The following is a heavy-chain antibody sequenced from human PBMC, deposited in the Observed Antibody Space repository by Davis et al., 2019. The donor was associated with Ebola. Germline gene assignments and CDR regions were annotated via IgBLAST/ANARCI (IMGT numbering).Heavy chain of an antibody. CDR3: VRGDFYVSSGSDHTFTDAFDI. CDR1: GFTFSSYE. Sequence: GESLKISCAASGFTFSSYEMNWVRQAPGKGLQWVANTKPDGSEKFYVDSVKGRFTISRDNTKNSLYLQMDSLRAEDTALYYCVRGDFYVSSGSDHTFTDAFDIWGQGTMVTVSS. V-gene: IGHV3-7*03. J-gene: IGHJ3*02. D-gene: IGHD3-22*01. CDR2: TKPDGSEK.